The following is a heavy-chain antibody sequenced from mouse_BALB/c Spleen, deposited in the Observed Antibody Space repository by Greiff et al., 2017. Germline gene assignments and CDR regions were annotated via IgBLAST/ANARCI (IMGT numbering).Heavy chain of an antibody. J-gene: IGHJ2*01. V-gene: IGHV3-2*02. D-gene: IGHD2-14*01. CDR1: GYSITSDYA. CDR3: ARGVRGDFDY. CDR2: ISYSGST. Sequence: EVQLQQSGPGLVKPSQSLSLTCTVTGYSITSDYAWNWIRQFPGNKLEWMGYISYSGSTSYNPSLKSRISITRDTSKNQFFLQLNSVTTEDTATYYCARGVRGDFDYWGQGTTLTVSS.